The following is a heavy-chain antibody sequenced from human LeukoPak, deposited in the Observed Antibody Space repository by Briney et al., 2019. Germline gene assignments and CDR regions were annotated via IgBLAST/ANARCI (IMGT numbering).Heavy chain of an antibody. V-gene: IGHV3-23*01. Sequence: GGSLRLSCAASGFTFSNYDMGWVRQAPGEGLEWVSSISGSGSSTYYADSVKGRFTISRDNAKNSLYLQMNSLRAEDTAVYYCAREYCSSTSCYQIADDAFDIWGQGTMVTVSS. J-gene: IGHJ3*02. CDR1: GFTFSNYD. CDR3: AREYCSSTSCYQIADDAFDI. CDR2: ISGSGSST. D-gene: IGHD2-2*01.